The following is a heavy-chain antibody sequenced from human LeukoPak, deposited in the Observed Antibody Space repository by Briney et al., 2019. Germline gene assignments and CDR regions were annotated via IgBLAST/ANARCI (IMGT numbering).Heavy chain of an antibody. Sequence: SETLSLTCTVSGYSINSGYYWGWIRQPPGKGLEWIGSMYHSGSTYYNPSLKSRVTISVDTSKNQLSLKLTSVTAADTAVYYCASGGRSYYFDYWGQGTLVTVSS. J-gene: IGHJ4*02. CDR1: GYSINSGYY. CDR3: ASGGRSYYFDY. CDR2: MYHSGST. D-gene: IGHD3-16*01. V-gene: IGHV4-38-2*02.